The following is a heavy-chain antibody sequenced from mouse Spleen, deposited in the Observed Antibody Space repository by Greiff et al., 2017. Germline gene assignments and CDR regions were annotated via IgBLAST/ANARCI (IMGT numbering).Heavy chain of an antibody. D-gene: IGHD2-4*01. Sequence: EVKLVESEGGLVQPGSSMKLSCTASGFTFSDYYMAWVRQVPEKGLEWVANINYDGSSTYYLDSLKSRFIISRDNAKNILYLQMSSLKSEDTATYYCARFDYDGTGAWFAYWGQGTLVTVSA. CDR3: ARFDYDGTGAWFAY. J-gene: IGHJ3*01. CDR1: GFTFSDYY. V-gene: IGHV5-16*01. CDR2: INYDGSST.